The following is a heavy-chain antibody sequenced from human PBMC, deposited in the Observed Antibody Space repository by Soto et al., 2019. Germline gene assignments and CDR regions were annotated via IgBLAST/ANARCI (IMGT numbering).Heavy chain of an antibody. V-gene: IGHV3-21*01. CDR2: ISSSSSYI. J-gene: IGHJ5*02. D-gene: IGHD6-13*01. CDR1: GFTCSSYS. Sequence: EVQLVESGGGLVKPGGSLRLSCAASGFTCSSYSMNWVRQAPGKGLEWVSSISSSSSYIYYADSVKGRFTISRDNANNSLYLQMNSLRAEDTAVYYCARDLAYSSSPTSWGQGTLVTVSS. CDR3: ARDLAYSSSPTS.